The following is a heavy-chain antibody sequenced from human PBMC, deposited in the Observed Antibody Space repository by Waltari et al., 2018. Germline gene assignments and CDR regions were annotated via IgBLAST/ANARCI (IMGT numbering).Heavy chain of an antibody. J-gene: IGHJ4*02. V-gene: IGHV3-23*01. CDR3: AKVLRFLEWLFDY. CDR1: GFTFSSYA. D-gene: IGHD3-3*01. CDR2: ISGSGGST. Sequence: EVQLLESGGGLVQPGGSLRLSCAASGFTFSSYAMSWVRQAPVKGLEWVSAISGSGGSTYYADSVNGRLTISRDNSKNTLYLQMNSLRAEDTAVYYCAKVLRFLEWLFDYWGQGTLVTVSS.